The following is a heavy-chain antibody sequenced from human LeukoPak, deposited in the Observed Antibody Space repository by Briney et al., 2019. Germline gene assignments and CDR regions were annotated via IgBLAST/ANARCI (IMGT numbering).Heavy chain of an antibody. CDR2: ISGSGGST. V-gene: IGHV3-23*01. CDR3: AAERGGGELYYFDY. D-gene: IGHD3-16*01. Sequence: GGSLRLSCAASGFTFSSYAMHWVRQAPGKGLEWVSAISGSGGSTYYADSVKGRFTISRDNSKNTLYLQMNSLRAEDTAVYYCAAERGGGELYYFDYWGQGTLVTVSS. J-gene: IGHJ4*02. CDR1: GFTFSSYA.